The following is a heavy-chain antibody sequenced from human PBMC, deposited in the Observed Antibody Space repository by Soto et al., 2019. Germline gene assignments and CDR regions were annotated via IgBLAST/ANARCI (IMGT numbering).Heavy chain of an antibody. CDR1: GGSISSSSYY. V-gene: IGHV4-39*01. Sequence: LQLQESGPGLVKPSETLSLTCTVSGGSISSSSYYWGWIRQPPGKGLEWIGSIYYSGCTYFNPSLKNLVTIPVDTALNQLSLKLSSVTAAEMAVYYCARQKSYGYSYGRYAYFDYWVQGTLVTVSS. D-gene: IGHD5-18*01. CDR3: ARQKSYGYSYGRYAYFDY. J-gene: IGHJ4*02. CDR2: IYYSGCT.